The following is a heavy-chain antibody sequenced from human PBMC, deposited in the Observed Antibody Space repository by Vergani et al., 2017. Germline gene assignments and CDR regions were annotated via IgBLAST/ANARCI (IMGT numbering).Heavy chain of an antibody. J-gene: IGHJ4*02. Sequence: EVQLLESGGGLGQPGGSLRLSCTASGVTFSSYAMSWVRQAPGKGLEWVSAISGSGGSTYYADSVKGRFTISRDNSKNTLYLQMNSLRAEDTAVYYCAKDFSDLRVYYFDYWGQGTLVTVSS. V-gene: IGHV3-23*01. CDR3: AKDFSDLRVYYFDY. D-gene: IGHD2-21*02. CDR1: GVTFSSYA. CDR2: ISGSGGST.